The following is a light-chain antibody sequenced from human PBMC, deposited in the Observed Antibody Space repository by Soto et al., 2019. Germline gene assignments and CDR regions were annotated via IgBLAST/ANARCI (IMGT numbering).Light chain of an antibody. V-gene: IGKV3-11*01. CDR1: QPVNSY. Sequence: VLTQSPGTLSLSPGERATLSCRASQPVNSYLNWYQQKPGQSPRLVMSDTSHGATDTPARFSGSGSGTDFTLTTSSLEPEDFGVYYCQQRSNWMITFGQGTRLEIK. CDR2: DTS. CDR3: QQRSNWMIT. J-gene: IGKJ5*01.